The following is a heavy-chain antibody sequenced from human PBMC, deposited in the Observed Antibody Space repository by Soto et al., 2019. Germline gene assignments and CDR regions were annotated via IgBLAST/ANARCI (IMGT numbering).Heavy chain of an antibody. V-gene: IGHV3-33*01. CDR1: GFTFSSYG. J-gene: IGHJ6*02. CDR3: AREAGCSSTSCYRHYYYYYGMDV. Sequence: PGGSLRLSCAASGFTFSSYGMHWVRQAPGKGLEWVAVIWYDGSNKYYADSVKGRFTISRDNSKNTLYLQMNGLRAEDTAVYYCAREAGCSSTSCYRHYYYYYGMDVWGQGTTVTVSS. CDR2: IWYDGSNK. D-gene: IGHD2-2*01.